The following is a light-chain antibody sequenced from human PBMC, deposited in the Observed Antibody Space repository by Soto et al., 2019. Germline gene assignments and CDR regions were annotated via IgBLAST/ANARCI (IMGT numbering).Light chain of an antibody. CDR1: SSDIGTYKY. J-gene: IGLJ2*01. CDR2: EVS. CDR3: SSYAGRNNVV. Sequence: QSALTQPPSASGAPGQSVNISCTGTSSDIGTYKYVSWYQHHPGKAPKLMIYEVSKRPSGVPDRFSGSNSGNTASLTVSGLLTEDEADYYCSSYAGRNNVVFGGGTKTTV. V-gene: IGLV2-8*01.